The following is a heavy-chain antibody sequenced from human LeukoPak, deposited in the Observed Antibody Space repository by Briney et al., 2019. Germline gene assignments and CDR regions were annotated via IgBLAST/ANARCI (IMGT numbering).Heavy chain of an antibody. CDR2: IYYSKNT. V-gene: IGHV4-39*01. CDR1: GGSISSSSAY. J-gene: IGHJ4*02. Sequence: SETLSLTCTVSGGSISSSSAYWGWIRQPPGKGLEWIGSIYYSKNTYYNPSLKSRVTISADTSKNQFSLTLGSVSATDTAVYYCVSPRGFSYGYFDYWGQGTPVTASS. D-gene: IGHD5-18*01. CDR3: VSPRGFSYGYFDY.